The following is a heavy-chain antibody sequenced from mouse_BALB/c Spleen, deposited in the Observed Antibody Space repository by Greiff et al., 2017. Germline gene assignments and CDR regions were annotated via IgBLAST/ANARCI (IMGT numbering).Heavy chain of an antibody. CDR3: ARSWVYAMDY. CDR1: GYTFTSYY. J-gene: IGHJ4*01. V-gene: IGHV1S81*02. CDR2: INPSNGGT. Sequence: QVQLQQSGAELVKPGASVKLSCKASGYTFTSYYMYWVKQRPGQGLEWIGEINPSNGGTNFNEKFKDTATLTVDQSSSTAYMQLSSLTSEDSAVEYCARSWVYAMDYWGQGTSVTVSS.